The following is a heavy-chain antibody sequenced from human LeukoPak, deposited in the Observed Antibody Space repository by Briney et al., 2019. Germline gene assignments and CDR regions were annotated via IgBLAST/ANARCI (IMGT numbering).Heavy chain of an antibody. J-gene: IGHJ4*02. CDR3: AKLFHGWLPHFDY. D-gene: IGHD3-22*01. CDR2: IYSGGST. Sequence: GGSLRLSCAASGFTVNTNYMSWVRQAPGKGLEWVSVIYSGGSTYYADSVKGRFTISRDNSKNTLYLQMNSLRAEDTAVYYCAKLFHGWLPHFDYWGQGTLVTVSS. CDR1: GFTVNTNY. V-gene: IGHV3-53*01.